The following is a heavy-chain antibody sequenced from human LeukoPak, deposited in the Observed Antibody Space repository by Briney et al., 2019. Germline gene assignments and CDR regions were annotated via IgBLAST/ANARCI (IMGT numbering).Heavy chain of an antibody. D-gene: IGHD3-10*01. CDR3: VRDGEGVAISVNYWFAP. CDR2: MNPINGNT. CDR1: GFTFTNYD. Sequence: ASVNVSCKATGFTFTNYDINWVRQATGQGLEWMGWMNPINGNTGYAQKFQGRVTMTRDTSISTAYMELRSLTSEDTAVYYCVRDGEGVAISVNYWFAPWGQGTLVTVSS. J-gene: IGHJ5*02. V-gene: IGHV1-8*01.